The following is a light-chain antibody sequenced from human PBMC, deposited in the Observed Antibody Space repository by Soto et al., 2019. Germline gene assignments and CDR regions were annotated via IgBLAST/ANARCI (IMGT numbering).Light chain of an antibody. CDR2: EVS. CDR3: SSYTTSCTRV. V-gene: IGLV2-14*01. J-gene: IGLJ1*01. Sequence: QSVLTQPASVSGSPGQSTAISCTGSSSDVGIYNYVSWYQQHPGKVPKLIIYEVSNRPSGVSNRFSGSKSGNTASLTISGLQAEDEADYYCSSYTTSCTRVFGTRTKVTVL. CDR1: SSDVGIYNY.